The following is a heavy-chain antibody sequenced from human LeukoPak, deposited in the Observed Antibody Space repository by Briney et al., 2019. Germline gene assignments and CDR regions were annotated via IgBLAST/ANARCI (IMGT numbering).Heavy chain of an antibody. CDR2: INHNGNVN. CDR3: ARGGGLDV. Sequence: GGSLRLSCAASGFTFSNYAINWARQAPGKGLEWVASINHNGNVNYYVDSVKGRFTIPRDNAKNSLYLQMSNLRAEDTAVYFCARGGGLDVWGQGATVTVSS. V-gene: IGHV3-7*03. J-gene: IGHJ6*02. CDR1: GFTFSNYA. D-gene: IGHD3-16*01.